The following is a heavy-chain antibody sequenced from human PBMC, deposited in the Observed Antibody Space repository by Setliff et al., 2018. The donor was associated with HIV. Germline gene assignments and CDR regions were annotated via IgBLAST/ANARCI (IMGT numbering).Heavy chain of an antibody. V-gene: IGHV1-8*02. D-gene: IGHD5-12*01. CDR3: ARGPQSYVDVVPTIGRYYFDY. CDR1: GYTFTSSD. Sequence: ASVKVSCKASGYTFTSSDINWVRQATGQGLEWMGWMNPNSGNTGYAQKFQGRVTMTRDTSIRTAYMELSRLRSDDTAVFYCARGPQSYVDVVPTIGRYYFDYWGQGTLVTVSS. CDR2: MNPNSGNT. J-gene: IGHJ4*02.